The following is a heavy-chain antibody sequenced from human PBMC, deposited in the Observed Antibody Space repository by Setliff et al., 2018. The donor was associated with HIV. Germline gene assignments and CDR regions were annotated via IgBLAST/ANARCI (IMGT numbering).Heavy chain of an antibody. CDR3: ARVPLYCSGGKCFSISAFHT. J-gene: IGHJ3*02. D-gene: IGHD2-15*01. V-gene: IGHV4-61*09. Sequence: SETLSLTCSVSGGSMSGTFYWSWIRQPAGKGLEWIGHIYTSGSATFNPSLKSRVTISLDTSKNQFSLKLSSVTAADTAVYYCARVPLYCSGGKCFSISAFHTWGQGTTVTVSS. CDR2: IYTSGSA. CDR1: GGSMSGTFY.